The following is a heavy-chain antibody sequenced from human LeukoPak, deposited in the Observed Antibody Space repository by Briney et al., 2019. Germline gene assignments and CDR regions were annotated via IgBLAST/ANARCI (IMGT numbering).Heavy chain of an antibody. D-gene: IGHD6-13*01. CDR1: GGSINSYF. CDR3: ARGYSSSWNYFDY. V-gene: IGHV4-59*01. Sequence: SETLSLTCTVSGGSINSYFWSWIRQPPGKGLEWIGYVYYSGSTNYNPSLKSRVTISVDTSKKQFSLKLSSVTAADTAVYYCARGYSSSWNYFDYWGQGTLVTVSS. J-gene: IGHJ4*02. CDR2: VYYSGST.